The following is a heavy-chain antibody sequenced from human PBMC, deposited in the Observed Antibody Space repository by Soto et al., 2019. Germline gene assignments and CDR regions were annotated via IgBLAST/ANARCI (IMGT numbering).Heavy chain of an antibody. J-gene: IGHJ4*02. D-gene: IGHD6-13*01. Sequence: ASVKVSCKASGGTFSSYAISWVRQAPGQGLEWMGGIIPIFGTANYAQKFQGRVTITADESTSTAYMELSSLRSEDTAVYYCARAPGIAAPPFDYWGQGTLVTVSS. V-gene: IGHV1-69*13. CDR2: IIPIFGTA. CDR1: GGTFSSYA. CDR3: ARAPGIAAPPFDY.